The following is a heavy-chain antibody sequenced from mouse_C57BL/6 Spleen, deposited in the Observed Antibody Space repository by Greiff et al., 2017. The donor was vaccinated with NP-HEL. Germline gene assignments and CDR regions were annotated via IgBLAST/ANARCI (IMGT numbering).Heavy chain of an antibody. J-gene: IGHJ3*01. CDR3: ARRGYSNPAWFAY. Sequence: EVQLVESGPELVKPGASVKISCKASGYSFTDYNMTWVKQSNGKSLEWIGVLNPNYGTTSYNQKFKCKATLTVDQSSSTAYMQLNSLTSEDSVVYYCARRGYSNPAWFAYWGQGTLVTVSA. D-gene: IGHD2-5*01. CDR1: GYSFTDYN. V-gene: IGHV1-39*01. CDR2: LNPNYGTT.